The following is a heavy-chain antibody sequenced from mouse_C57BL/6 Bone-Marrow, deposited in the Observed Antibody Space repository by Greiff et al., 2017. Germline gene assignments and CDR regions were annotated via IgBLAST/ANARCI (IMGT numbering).Heavy chain of an antibody. CDR2: ISDGGSYT. CDR1: GFTFSSYA. J-gene: IGHJ4*01. CDR3: ARNYDYDVYAMDY. Sequence: EVQRVESGGGLVKPGGSLKLSCAASGFTFSSYAMSWVRQTPEKRLEWVATISDGGSYTYYPDNVKGRFTISRDNAKNNTYLQMRHLKSEDTAMXYCARNYDYDVYAMDYWGQGTSVTVSS. D-gene: IGHD2-4*01. V-gene: IGHV5-4*01.